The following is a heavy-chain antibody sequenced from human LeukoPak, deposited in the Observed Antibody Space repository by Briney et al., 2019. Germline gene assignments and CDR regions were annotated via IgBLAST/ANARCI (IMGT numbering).Heavy chain of an antibody. Sequence: SVKVSCQASGYTFTNYGISWVRPAPGQGLDWMGWVSAYADNTNYVQKLQGRVTMTTDTSTSTAYMELRSLISDDRAVYYCARDCIGCHGFDYWGQGTLVTVSS. CDR2: VSAYADNT. CDR1: GYTFTNYG. CDR3: ARDCIGCHGFDY. J-gene: IGHJ4*02. V-gene: IGHV1-18*01. D-gene: IGHD2-15*01.